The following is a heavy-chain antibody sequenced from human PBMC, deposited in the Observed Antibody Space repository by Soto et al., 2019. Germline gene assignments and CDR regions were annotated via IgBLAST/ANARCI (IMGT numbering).Heavy chain of an antibody. Sequence: QEQLAESGGGLVKPGVSLRLSCAASGFSFNVYYMTWIRQAPGSGLEWVASISILGDSTYYADSVKGRFTISRDNVQSSLYLQLDTLRPEDTPVYYCARDRAGTWTLPHKTFNIWGQGRTVTVAS. CDR2: ISILGDST. V-gene: IGHV3-11*01. J-gene: IGHJ3*02. CDR1: GFSFNVYY. D-gene: IGHD6-19*01. CDR3: ARDRAGTWTLPHKTFNI.